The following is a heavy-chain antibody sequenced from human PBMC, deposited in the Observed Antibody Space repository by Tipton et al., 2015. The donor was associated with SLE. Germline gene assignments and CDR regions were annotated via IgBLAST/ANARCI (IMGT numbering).Heavy chain of an antibody. CDR1: GASINNNDYL. V-gene: IGHV4-31*03. CDR2: IYDTGSS. CDR3: ARAIGVNYFNF. D-gene: IGHD3-3*01. Sequence: TLSLTCTVSGASINNNDYLWTWVRQHPGKGLEWIGYIYDTGSSSYNPSLRSRLTMSVDTSKNHFSLRLTSVTAADTAVYYCARAIGVNYFNFWGQGILVNVSP. J-gene: IGHJ4*02.